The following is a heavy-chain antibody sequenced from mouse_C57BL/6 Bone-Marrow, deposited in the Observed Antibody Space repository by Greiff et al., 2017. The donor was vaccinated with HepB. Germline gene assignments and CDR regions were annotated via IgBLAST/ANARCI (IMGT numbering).Heavy chain of an antibody. CDR3: TYIDYGYLYWYFDV. CDR1: GFNIKDDY. Sequence: VQLQQSGAELVRPGASVKLSCTASGFNIKDDYMHWVKQRPEQGLEWIGWIDPENGDTEYASKFQGKATITADTSSNTAYLQLSSLTSEDTAVYYCTYIDYGYLYWYFDVWGTGTTVTVSS. D-gene: IGHD2-2*01. CDR2: IDPENGDT. V-gene: IGHV14-4*01. J-gene: IGHJ1*03.